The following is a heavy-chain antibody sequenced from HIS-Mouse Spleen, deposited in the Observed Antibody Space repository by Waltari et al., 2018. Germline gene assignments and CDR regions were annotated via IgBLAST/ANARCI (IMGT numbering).Heavy chain of an antibody. J-gene: IGHJ4*02. Sequence: QVQLVQSGAEVKKPGASVKVSCKASGYTFTSYGISWVRQAPGQGLEWMGWISAYNGNTNYAQKLQGRVTMTTDTSTSTAYMELRSLRSDDTAVYYCARDFSGYFWSGYYRVNFDYWGQGTLVTVSS. CDR2: ISAYNGNT. D-gene: IGHD3-3*01. CDR3: ARDFSGYFWSGYYRVNFDY. CDR1: GYTFTSYG. V-gene: IGHV1-18*01.